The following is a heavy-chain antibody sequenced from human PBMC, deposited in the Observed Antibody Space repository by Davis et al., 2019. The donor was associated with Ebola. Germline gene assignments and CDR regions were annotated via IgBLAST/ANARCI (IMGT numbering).Heavy chain of an antibody. D-gene: IGHD3-16*01. Sequence: PGGSLRLSCAASGFTFDDYAMHWVRQAPGKGLEWVSGISWNSGSIGYADSVKGRFTISRDNAKNSLYLQMNSLRAEDTALYYCAKDIDMIPEAFDIWGQGTMVTVSS. V-gene: IGHV3-9*01. CDR2: ISWNSGSI. J-gene: IGHJ3*02. CDR1: GFTFDDYA. CDR3: AKDIDMIPEAFDI.